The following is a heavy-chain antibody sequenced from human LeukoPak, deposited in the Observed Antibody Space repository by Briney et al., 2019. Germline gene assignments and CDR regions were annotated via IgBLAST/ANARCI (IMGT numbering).Heavy chain of an antibody. D-gene: IGHD3-22*01. J-gene: IGHJ4*02. CDR1: GFTFSSYA. CDR3: ARAVSYYDSSGYYSPPRYFDY. V-gene: IGHV3-23*01. Sequence: GGSLRPSCAASGFTFSSYAMSWVRQAPGKGLEWVSAISGSGGSTYYADSVKGRFTISRDNAKNSLYLQMNSLRAEDTAVYYCARAVSYYDSSGYYSPPRYFDYWGQGTLVTVSS. CDR2: ISGSGGST.